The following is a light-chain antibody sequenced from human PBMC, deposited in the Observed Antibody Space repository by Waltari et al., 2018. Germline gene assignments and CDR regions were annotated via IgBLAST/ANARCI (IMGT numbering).Light chain of an antibody. CDR1: QGVLYSSNNKNY. CDR3: QQYYSSLLFT. V-gene: IGKV4-1*01. J-gene: IGKJ3*01. Sequence: DIVMTQSPDSLAVSLGERATINCKSSQGVLYSSNNKNYLAWSQHKPGQPPKLLIYWGATRESEVPDRVCGSGSGTDYALTISCRQDVDVAVYYCQQYYSSLLFTFGPGTKVDIK. CDR2: WGA.